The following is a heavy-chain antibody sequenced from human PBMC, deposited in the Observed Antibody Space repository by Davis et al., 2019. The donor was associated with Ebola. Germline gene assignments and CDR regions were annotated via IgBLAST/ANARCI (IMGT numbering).Heavy chain of an antibody. J-gene: IGHJ6*02. V-gene: IGHV3-30*07. D-gene: IGHD2-2*01. CDR3: ASGSSTRRYYYYGMDV. Sequence: GRFTLARDNSKNTLYLQMNSLRAEDTAVYYCASGSSTRRYYYYGMDVWGQGTTVTVSS.